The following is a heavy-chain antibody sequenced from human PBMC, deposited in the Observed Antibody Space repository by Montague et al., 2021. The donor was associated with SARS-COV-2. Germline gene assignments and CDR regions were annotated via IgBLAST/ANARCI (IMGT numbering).Heavy chain of an antibody. Sequence: SETLSLTCTVTGDSVISDKYYWSWIRQPPGKGLEWIGFIYDSGSTSYNPSLHSRVTITIDTSKNQFSLNLMSVPPADTAVYYCVKGSGYPWGQGTLVTVSS. J-gene: IGHJ5*02. V-gene: IGHV4-61*01. CDR3: VKGSGYP. CDR1: GDSVISDKYY. CDR2: IYDSGST. D-gene: IGHD3-22*01.